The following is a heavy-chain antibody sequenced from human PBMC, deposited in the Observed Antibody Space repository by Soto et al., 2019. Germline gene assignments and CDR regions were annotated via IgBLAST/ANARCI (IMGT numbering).Heavy chain of an antibody. D-gene: IGHD6-6*01. CDR3: ARQASEGYSSSPFRF. Sequence: QLQLQESGPGLVKPSETLSLTCTVSGGSITSGSYYWGWIRQPPGKGLEWIGSIHYTRRTCYYPSRRSRGTRSIDTCRKPVPLKVSSVTAADPAVYYCARQASEGYSSSPFRFWGQGPLVTVSS. V-gene: IGHV4-39*01. CDR1: GGSITSGSYY. CDR2: IHYTRRT. J-gene: IGHJ1*01.